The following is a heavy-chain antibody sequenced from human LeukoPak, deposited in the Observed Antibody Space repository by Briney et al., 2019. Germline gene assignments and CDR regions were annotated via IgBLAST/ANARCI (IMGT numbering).Heavy chain of an antibody. Sequence: GGSLRLSCEVSGISFGSYWMNWVRQAPGKGLEWVANIREDGSDKYYVDSVKGRFTISRDNAKNSVSLQMNSLRDEDTAVYYCARHAYHYDSSGYMDWFDPWGQGTLVIVSS. J-gene: IGHJ5*02. CDR1: GISFGSYW. D-gene: IGHD3-22*01. CDR3: ARHAYHYDSSGYMDWFDP. V-gene: IGHV3-7*01. CDR2: IREDGSDK.